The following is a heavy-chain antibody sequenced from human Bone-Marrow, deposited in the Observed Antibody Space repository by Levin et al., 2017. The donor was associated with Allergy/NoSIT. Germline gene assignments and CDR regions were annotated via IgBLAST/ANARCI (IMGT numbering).Heavy chain of an antibody. V-gene: IGHV3-23*01. D-gene: IGHD2-2*02. J-gene: IGHJ4*02. Sequence: GGSLRLSCVTSGFTFSSYAMSWVRQAPGKGLEWVSVISGSGGTTYYADSVKGRFTISRDTSKNTLYLPMNSLRAEDTAVYYCAKERLPYCSGSSCYMTDYWGQGTLVTVSS. CDR2: ISGSGGTT. CDR3: AKERLPYCSGSSCYMTDY. CDR1: GFTFSSYA.